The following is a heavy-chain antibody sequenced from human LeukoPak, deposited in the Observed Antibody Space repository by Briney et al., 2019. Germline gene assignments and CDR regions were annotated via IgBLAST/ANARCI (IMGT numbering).Heavy chain of an antibody. CDR3: ASTSKSGYESFDY. D-gene: IGHD5-12*01. CDR1: GFTFSNAW. CDR2: IKSKTDGGTT. V-gene: IGHV3-15*01. J-gene: IGHJ4*02. Sequence: PGGSLRLSCAASGFTFSNAWMSWVRQAPGKGLEWVGRIKSKTDGGTTDYAAPVKGRFTISRDDSKNTLYLQMNSLKTEDTAVYYCASTSKSGYESFDYWGQGTLVTVSS.